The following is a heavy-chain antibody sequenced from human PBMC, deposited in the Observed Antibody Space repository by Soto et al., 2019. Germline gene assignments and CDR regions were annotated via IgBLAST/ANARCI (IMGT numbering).Heavy chain of an antibody. CDR2: IYYSGST. V-gene: IGHV4-61*05. Sequence: PSETLSLTCTVSGGSISSSSYYWGWIRQPPGKGLEWIGYIYYSGSTNYNPSLKSRVTISVDTSKNQFSLKLSSVTAADTAVYYCARRDTAMVRHAFDIWGQGTMVTVSS. CDR1: GGSISSSSYY. D-gene: IGHD5-18*01. J-gene: IGHJ3*02. CDR3: ARRDTAMVRHAFDI.